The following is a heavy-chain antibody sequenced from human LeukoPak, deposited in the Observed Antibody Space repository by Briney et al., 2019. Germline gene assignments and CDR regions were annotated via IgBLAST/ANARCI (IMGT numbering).Heavy chain of an antibody. Sequence: PETLSLTCTVSGGSISTSHYYWVWIRQPPGKGLEWIGNVYQSGSTDYNPSLKNRVTISVDTSKNQFSLKLTSVTAADTAVYYCARQGVSDLNCFDPWGQGTRVTVSS. V-gene: IGHV4-39*01. CDR2: VYQSGST. D-gene: IGHD2-21*02. J-gene: IGHJ5*02. CDR1: GGSISTSHYY. CDR3: ARQGVSDLNCFDP.